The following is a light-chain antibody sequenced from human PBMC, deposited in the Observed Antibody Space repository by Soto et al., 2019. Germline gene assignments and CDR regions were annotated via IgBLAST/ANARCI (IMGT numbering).Light chain of an antibody. Sequence: DIQMTQSPSSLSASAGDTVTITCRASQNIADYLSWYQQKPGKAPKLLMYSSSILHDGVSSRFSGDGSGTAFTLTITGLQPEDFETYYCLQNFTTHITLGGGTKVDIK. V-gene: IGKV1-39*01. CDR3: LQNFTTHIT. J-gene: IGKJ4*01. CDR1: QNIADY. CDR2: SSS.